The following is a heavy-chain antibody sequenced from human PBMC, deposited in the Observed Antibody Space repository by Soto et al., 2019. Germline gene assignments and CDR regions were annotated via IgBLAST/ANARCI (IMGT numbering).Heavy chain of an antibody. CDR1: GGSISSSSYY. J-gene: IGHJ4*02. V-gene: IGHV4-61*05. CDR2: IYYSGST. Sequence: PSETLSLTCTVSGGSISSSSYYWSWIRQPPGKGLEWIGYIYYSGSTNYNPSLKSRVTISVDTSKNQFSLKLSSVTAADTAVYYCASGLGGGPPRFDYWGQGTLVTVSS. CDR3: ASGLGGGPPRFDY. D-gene: IGHD3-16*01.